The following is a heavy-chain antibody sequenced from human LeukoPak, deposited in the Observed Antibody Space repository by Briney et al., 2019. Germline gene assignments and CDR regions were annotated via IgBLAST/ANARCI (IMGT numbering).Heavy chain of an antibody. D-gene: IGHD6-6*01. CDR2: IYTSGST. V-gene: IGHV4-39*07. Sequence: SETLSLTCTVSGGSISSSSYYWGWIRQPPGKGLEWIGRIYTSGSTNYNPSLKSRVTISVDTSKNQFSLKLSSVTAADTAVYYCARGDSSSSLDYWGQGTLVTVSS. CDR3: ARGDSSSSLDY. CDR1: GGSISSSSYY. J-gene: IGHJ4*02.